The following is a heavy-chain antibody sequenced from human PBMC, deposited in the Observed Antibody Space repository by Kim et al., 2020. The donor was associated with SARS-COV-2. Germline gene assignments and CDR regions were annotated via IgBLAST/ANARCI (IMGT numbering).Heavy chain of an antibody. D-gene: IGHD3-9*01. CDR1: GGSFSGYY. V-gene: IGHV4-34*01. J-gene: IGHJ4*02. CDR2: INHSGST. CDR3: ARGGERYFDWLR. Sequence: SETLSLTCAVYGGSFSGYYWSWIRQPPGKGLEWIGEINHSGSTNFNPSLKSRVTISVDTYKNQFSLKLSSVTAADTAVYYCARGGERYFDWLRWGQGTLVTVSS.